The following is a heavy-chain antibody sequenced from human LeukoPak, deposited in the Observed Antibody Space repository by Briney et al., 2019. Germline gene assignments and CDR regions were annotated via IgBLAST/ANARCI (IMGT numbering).Heavy chain of an antibody. CDR3: AKGVRITMVRGAFDI. D-gene: IGHD3-10*01. J-gene: IGHJ3*02. Sequence: GGSLRLSCAASGFTFGDYAMHWVRQAAGKGLEWVSGISWNSGSIVYADSVKGRFTISRDNAKNSLYLQMNSLRAEDTALYYCAKGVRITMVRGAFDIWGQGTMVTVSS. V-gene: IGHV3-9*01. CDR1: GFTFGDYA. CDR2: ISWNSGSI.